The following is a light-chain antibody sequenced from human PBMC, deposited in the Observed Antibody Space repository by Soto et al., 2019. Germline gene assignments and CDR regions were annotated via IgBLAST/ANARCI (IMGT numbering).Light chain of an antibody. J-gene: IGKJ1*01. CDR2: QAS. CDR3: QQYNSYSWT. CDR1: QSVSPW. V-gene: IGKV1-5*03. Sequence: DIHMTQSPSTLSVSVRDRVTITCRASQSVSPWLAWYQQKPGKAPRLLIYQASTLESGVPSRFSGSGADTEFTLTISSLQPDDLATYYCQQYNSYSWTFGQGTKVEIK.